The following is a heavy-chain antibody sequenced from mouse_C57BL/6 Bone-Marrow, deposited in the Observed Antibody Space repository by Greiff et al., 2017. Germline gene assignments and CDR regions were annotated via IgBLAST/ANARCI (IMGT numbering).Heavy chain of an antibody. J-gene: IGHJ4*01. CDR3: ARRGQLRPLYYAMDY. V-gene: IGHV5-15*01. D-gene: IGHD3-2*02. Sequence: EVHLVESGGGLVQPGGSLKLSCAASGFTFSDYGMAWVRQAPRKGPEWVAFISNLAYSSYYADTVTGRFTISRTNAKNTLYLEMSRLRSEDTAMYYCARRGQLRPLYYAMDYWGQGTSVTVSS. CDR1: GFTFSDYG. CDR2: ISNLAYSS.